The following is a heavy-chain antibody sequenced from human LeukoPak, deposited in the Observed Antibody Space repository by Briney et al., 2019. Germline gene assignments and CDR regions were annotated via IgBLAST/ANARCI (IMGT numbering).Heavy chain of an antibody. CDR2: INPSDGTT. CDR1: GGTFSSYA. CDR3: ARPLAGVYHDTSGHLY. V-gene: IGHV1-46*01. D-gene: IGHD3-22*01. J-gene: IGHJ4*02. Sequence: GASVKVSCKASGGTFSSYAIGWVRQAPGQGLEWMGIINPSDGTTSYAQKFQGRVTMTRDTSTSTVYMELSSLRSEDTAVYYCARPLAGVYHDTSGHLYWGQGTLVTVSS.